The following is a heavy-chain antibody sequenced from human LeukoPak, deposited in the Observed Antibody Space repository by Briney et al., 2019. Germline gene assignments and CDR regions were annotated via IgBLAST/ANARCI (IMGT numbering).Heavy chain of an antibody. J-gene: IGHJ4*02. CDR3: SFDMGFDY. D-gene: IGHD3-9*01. CDR1: GFTFSSYG. V-gene: IGHV3-30*03. Sequence: PGGSLRLSCAASGFTFSSYGMHWVRQAPGKGLEWVAVISYDGSNKYYADSVKGRFTISRDNSKNTLYLQMNSLRAEDTAVYYCSFDMGFDYWGQGTLATVSS. CDR2: ISYDGSNK.